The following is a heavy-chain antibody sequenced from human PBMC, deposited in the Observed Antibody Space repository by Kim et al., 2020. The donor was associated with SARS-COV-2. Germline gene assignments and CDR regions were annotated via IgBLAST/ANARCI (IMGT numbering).Heavy chain of an antibody. J-gene: IGHJ4*02. D-gene: IGHD6-19*01. V-gene: IGHV1-8*01. Sequence: ASVKVSCKTSGYTFTTLDVNWVRQAPGQGLEWMGWMNPSRGITAYAQKFQGRVTMTSDTSISTAYMELSSLTSDDTAIYYCARGIEAGVDYWGQGTLVTVSS. CDR3: ARGIEAGVDY. CDR2: MNPSRGIT. CDR1: GYTFTTLD.